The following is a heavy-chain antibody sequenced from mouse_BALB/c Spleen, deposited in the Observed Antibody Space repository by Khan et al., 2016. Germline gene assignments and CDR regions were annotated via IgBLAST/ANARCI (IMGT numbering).Heavy chain of an antibody. J-gene: IGHJ3*01. V-gene: IGHV14-3*02. CDR2: IDTENGNT. D-gene: IGHD2-3*01. CDR1: GFTITDTY. CDR3: AGSPYDEEVWFAY. Sequence: VQLQQSGAELVKPGASVKLSCTASGFTITDTYMHWVKQRPEQGLEWIGRIDTENGNTKYDPKFQGKATLTVDKSSNTAYLQIRSLTSEDTAVXYGAGSPYDEEVWFAYWGQGTLVTVSA.